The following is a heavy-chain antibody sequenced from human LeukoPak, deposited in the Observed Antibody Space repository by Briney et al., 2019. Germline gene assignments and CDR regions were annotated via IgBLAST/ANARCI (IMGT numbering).Heavy chain of an antibody. CDR2: LSWNSGSI. V-gene: IGHV3-9*01. CDR3: ARGGVPYSFDF. D-gene: IGHD1-1*01. CDR1: GFTFDDYA. Sequence: GGSLTLSCAASGFTFDDYAMHWVRQAPGECLEWVSGLSWNSGSIGYADSVKGRFTISRDNAKNTLYLQMNSLRADDTAVYYCARGGVPYSFDFWGQGTLVTVSS. J-gene: IGHJ4*02.